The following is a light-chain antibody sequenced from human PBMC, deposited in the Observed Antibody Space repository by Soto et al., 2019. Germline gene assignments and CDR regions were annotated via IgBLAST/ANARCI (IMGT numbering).Light chain of an antibody. J-gene: IGLJ1*01. CDR1: SSDVGQYNY. CDR2: EVS. Sequence: QSALTQPPSASGSPGQSVTISCTGTSSDVGQYNYISWYQQHPGKAPKLMIYEVSRRPLRVPDRFSGSKSGNTASLTVSGLQAEDEADYYCSSYAGGTYVFGSGTKLTVL. V-gene: IGLV2-8*01. CDR3: SSYAGGTYV.